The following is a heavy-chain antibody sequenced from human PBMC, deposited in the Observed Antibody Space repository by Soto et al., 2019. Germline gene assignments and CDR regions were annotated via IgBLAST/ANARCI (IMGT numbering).Heavy chain of an antibody. CDR3: ARDPYYDILTGYYDYYYYGMDV. D-gene: IGHD3-9*01. Sequence: PSETLSLTCAVSGGSISSSNWWSWVRQPPGKGLEWIGEIYHSGSTNYNPSLKSRVTISVDKSKNQFSLKLSSVTAADTAVYYCARDPYYDILTGYYDYYYYGMDVWGQGTTVTVS. CDR2: IYHSGST. J-gene: IGHJ6*02. CDR1: GGSISSSNW. V-gene: IGHV4-4*02.